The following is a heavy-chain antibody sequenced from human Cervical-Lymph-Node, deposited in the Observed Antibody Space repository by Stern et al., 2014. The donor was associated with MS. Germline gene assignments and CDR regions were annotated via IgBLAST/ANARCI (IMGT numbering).Heavy chain of an antibody. CDR1: GIIFSGTS. J-gene: IGHJ4*02. D-gene: IGHD3-10*01. CDR2: IRSRANGQTT. Sequence: VQLVESGGGLVQPGGSLKLSCVASGIIFSGTSMHWVRQDSGKGLEWIGRIRSRANGQTTVYTASVKGRFTISRDDSKNTAYLQMNSLKTEDTAVYYCVSDGSGWRNWGQGTLVTVSS. CDR3: VSDGSGWRN. V-gene: IGHV3-73*01.